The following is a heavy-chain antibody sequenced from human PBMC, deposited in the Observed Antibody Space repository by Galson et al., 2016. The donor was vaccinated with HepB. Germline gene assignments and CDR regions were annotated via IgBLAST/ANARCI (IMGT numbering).Heavy chain of an antibody. Sequence: SLRLSCAASGFTFNDYSMNWVRQAPGKGLEWVSCVSWNGSCIGCGDSVKGRFTMSRDNAKNSLYLQMDSLRADDTALYYCARGQRNRIYHAMDVWGQGTTVTVSS. J-gene: IGHJ6*02. CDR1: GFTFNDYS. CDR3: ARGQRNRIYHAMDV. CDR2: VSWNGSCI. V-gene: IGHV3-20*04. D-gene: IGHD1/OR15-1a*01.